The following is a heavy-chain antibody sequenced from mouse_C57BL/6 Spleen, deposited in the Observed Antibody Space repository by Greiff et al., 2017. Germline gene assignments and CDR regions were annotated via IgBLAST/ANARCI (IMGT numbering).Heavy chain of an antibody. J-gene: IGHJ4*01. D-gene: IGHD1-1*01. Sequence: VQLQQPGAELVMPGASVKLSCKASGYTFTSYWMHWVKQRPGQGLEWIGEIDPSDSYTNYNQKFKGKSTLTVDKSSSTAYMQLSSLTSEDSAVYYCARLGTTVVATGAMDYWGQGTSVTVSS. CDR3: ARLGTTVVATGAMDY. CDR1: GYTFTSYW. V-gene: IGHV1-69*01. CDR2: IDPSDSYT.